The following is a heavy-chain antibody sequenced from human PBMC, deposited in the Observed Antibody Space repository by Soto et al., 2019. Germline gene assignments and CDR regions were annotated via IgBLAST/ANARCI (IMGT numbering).Heavy chain of an antibody. CDR2: ISYTGST. CDR1: GGSISPYY. J-gene: IGHJ5*02. Sequence: SETLSLTCTVSGGSISPYYWSWVRQPPWKGLEWIGYISYTGSTNYNPSLKSRVTMSVDTSKNQFSLRLSSVTAADTAVYYCARDRLASTGWHEAWGQGTLVT. V-gene: IGHV4-59*01. D-gene: IGHD3-3*02. CDR3: ARDRLASTGWHEA.